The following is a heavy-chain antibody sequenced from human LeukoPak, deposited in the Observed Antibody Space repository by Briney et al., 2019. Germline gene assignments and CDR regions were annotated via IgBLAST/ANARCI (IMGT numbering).Heavy chain of an antibody. CDR1: GYTFTSYY. Sequence: ASVKVSCKASGYTFTSYYMHWVRQAPGQGLEWMGIINPSGGSTSYAQKFQGRVTMTRDTSTSTVYMELSSLRSEDTAVYYCAREVGPTHQSIESSCWPETNDYWGQGTLVAVSS. CDR3: AREVGPTHQSIESSCWPETNDY. V-gene: IGHV1-46*01. D-gene: IGHD6-13*01. CDR2: INPSGGST. J-gene: IGHJ4*02.